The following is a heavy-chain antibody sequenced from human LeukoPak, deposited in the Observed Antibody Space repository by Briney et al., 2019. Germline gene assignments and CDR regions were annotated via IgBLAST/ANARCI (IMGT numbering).Heavy chain of an antibody. CDR2: IRYDESNK. J-gene: IGHJ6*03. CDR3: AKDSGIYWVAYYYMDV. CDR1: GFTFSNCD. V-gene: IGHV3-30*02. Sequence: GGSLRLSCAASGFTFSNCDMHWVRPAPGKGLEWVAFIRYDESNKYYAESVKGRFTISRDNSKNTLYLQMNSLRAEDTAVYYCAKDSGIYWVAYYYMDVWGKGITVTVSS. D-gene: IGHD1-26*01.